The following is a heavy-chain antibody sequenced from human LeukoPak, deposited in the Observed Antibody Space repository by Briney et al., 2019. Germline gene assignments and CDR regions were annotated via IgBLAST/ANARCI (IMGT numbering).Heavy chain of an antibody. V-gene: IGHV3-23*01. D-gene: IGHD3-16*02. CDR3: AKDPVYRVNWFDP. J-gene: IGHJ5*02. CDR2: ISDFVDNT. Sequence: GGSLRLSCAGSGFSFGSYPMSWVRQAPGKGLEWVSSISDFVDNTYYADSVKGRFTISRDNSKNTLYLQMNSLRAEDTAVYYCAKDPVYRVNWFDPWGQGTLVTVSS. CDR1: GFSFGSYP.